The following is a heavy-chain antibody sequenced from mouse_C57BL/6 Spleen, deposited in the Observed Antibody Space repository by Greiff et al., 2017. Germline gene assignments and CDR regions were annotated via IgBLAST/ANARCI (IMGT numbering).Heavy chain of an antibody. CDR3: ARERLRKGYYFDY. Sequence: QVQLKESGPELVKPGASVKISCKASGYAFSSSWMNWVKQRPGKGLEWIGRIYPGDGDTTYNGKFKGKATLTADKSSSTANMQLSSLTSEDSAVYFCARERLRKGYYFDYWGQGTTLTVSS. CDR2: IYPGDGDT. D-gene: IGHD2-4*01. J-gene: IGHJ2*01. CDR1: GYAFSSSW. V-gene: IGHV1-82*01.